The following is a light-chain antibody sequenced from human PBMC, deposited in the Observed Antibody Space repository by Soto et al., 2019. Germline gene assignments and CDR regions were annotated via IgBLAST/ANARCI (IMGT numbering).Light chain of an antibody. J-gene: IGLJ1*01. CDR3: CSYAGSNYYV. CDR1: INDVGSYNL. CDR2: EGS. Sequence: QSALTHPASVSGSPGQSITISCTGTINDVGSYNLVSWYQHHPGKAPKLMIFEGSKRPSGVSNRFSGSKSGNTASLTISGLQAEDEADFYCCSYAGSNYYVFGTGTKVTVL. V-gene: IGLV2-23*01.